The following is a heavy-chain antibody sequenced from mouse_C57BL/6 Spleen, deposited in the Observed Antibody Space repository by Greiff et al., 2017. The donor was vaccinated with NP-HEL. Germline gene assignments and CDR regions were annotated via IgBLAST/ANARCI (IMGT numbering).Heavy chain of an antibody. CDR1: GFNIKDDY. CDR3: TTDYYGSSNPAWFAY. D-gene: IGHD1-1*01. J-gene: IGHJ3*01. CDR2: IDPENGDT. Sequence: VQLKESGAELVRPGASVKLSCTASGFNIKDDYMHWVKQRPEQGLEWIGWIDPENGDTEYASKFQGKATITADASSNTAYLQLSSLTSEDTAVYYCTTDYYGSSNPAWFAYWGQGTLVTVSA. V-gene: IGHV14-4*01.